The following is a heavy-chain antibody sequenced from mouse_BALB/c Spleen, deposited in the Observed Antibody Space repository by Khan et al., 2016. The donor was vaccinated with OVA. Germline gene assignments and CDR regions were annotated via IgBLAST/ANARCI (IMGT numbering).Heavy chain of an antibody. CDR3: ARPPYFSYAMDN. D-gene: IGHD2-10*01. J-gene: IGHJ4*01. V-gene: IGHV9-3-1*01. Sequence: VQLQESGPELKKPGETVKISCKASGHTFTNFGMNWVKQAPGKGLKWMGWINTYTGEPTYADDFNGRFAFSLEASASTAYLQINNLTNEDTATYFCARPPYFSYAMDNWGQGTSVTVSS. CDR1: GHTFTNFG. CDR2: INTYTGEP.